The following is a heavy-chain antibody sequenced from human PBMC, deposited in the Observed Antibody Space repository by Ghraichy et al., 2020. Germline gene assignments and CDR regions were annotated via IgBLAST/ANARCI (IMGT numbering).Heavy chain of an antibody. CDR2: IYYRGTT. Sequence: SQTLSLTCTVSGGSISGYHYYWAWVRHPPGKGLEWIGAIYYRGTTYYAPSLQSRVTMSVDTSKNQFFLSLTSVTAADTAVYFCARRPRMSPVTTKDWGQGTLVTVSA. CDR1: GGSISGYHYY. V-gene: IGHV4-39*01. D-gene: IGHD4-17*01. J-gene: IGHJ4*02. CDR3: ARRPRMSPVTTKD.